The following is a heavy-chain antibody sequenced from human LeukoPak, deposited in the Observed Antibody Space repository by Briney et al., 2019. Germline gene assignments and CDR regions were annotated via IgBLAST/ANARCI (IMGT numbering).Heavy chain of an antibody. CDR2: INWNGDST. J-gene: IGHJ4*02. V-gene: IGHV3-20*04. D-gene: IGHD5-18*01. Sequence: GGSLRLSCAASGFTFDDYGMSGVRQVPGKGLEWVSGINWNGDSTGYADSVKGRFTISRDNAKNSLYLQMNSLRAEDTALYYCAREGGYSYNYYFVYWGQGTLVTVSS. CDR3: AREGGYSYNYYFVY. CDR1: GFTFDDYG.